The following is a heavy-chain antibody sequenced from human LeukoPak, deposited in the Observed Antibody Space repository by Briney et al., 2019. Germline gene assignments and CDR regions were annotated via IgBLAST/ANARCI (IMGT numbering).Heavy chain of an antibody. CDR3: ARTARRAVAGTGYYYYYMDV. Sequence: ASVKVSCKASGYTFTCYYMHWVRQAPGQGLEWMGRINPNSGGTNYAQKFQGRVTMTRDTSISTAYRELSRLRSDDTAVYYCARTARRAVAGTGYYYYYMDVWGKGATVAVSS. CDR1: GYTFTCYY. D-gene: IGHD6-19*01. CDR2: INPNSGGT. V-gene: IGHV1-2*06. J-gene: IGHJ6*03.